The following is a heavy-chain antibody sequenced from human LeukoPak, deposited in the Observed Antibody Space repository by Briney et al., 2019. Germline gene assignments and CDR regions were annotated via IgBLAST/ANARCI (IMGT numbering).Heavy chain of an antibody. Sequence: ASVKVSCKASGYTFTSYDINWVRQATGQGLEWMGWMNPNSGNTGYAQKFQGRVTMTRDTSISTAYMELSRLRSDDTAVYYCARIAAAGTKNYYYYYMDVWGKGTTVTVSS. D-gene: IGHD6-13*01. J-gene: IGHJ6*03. CDR3: ARIAAAGTKNYYYYYMDV. V-gene: IGHV1-8*01. CDR1: GYTFTSYD. CDR2: MNPNSGNT.